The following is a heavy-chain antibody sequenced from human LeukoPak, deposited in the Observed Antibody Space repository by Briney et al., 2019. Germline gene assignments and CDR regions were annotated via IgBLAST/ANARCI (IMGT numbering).Heavy chain of an antibody. CDR3: ARRYMGVYASWYFDL. Sequence: SRTLSLLCTVSGGSISRSSYYWGWIRQPPGKGLEWIGSIYYSGSTYYNPSLKSQVTISVDTSKNQFSLKLSSVTAADTAVYYCARRYMGVYASWYFDLWGRGTLVTVSS. D-gene: IGHD2-8*01. CDR1: GGSISRSSYY. J-gene: IGHJ2*01. CDR2: IYYSGST. V-gene: IGHV4-39*01.